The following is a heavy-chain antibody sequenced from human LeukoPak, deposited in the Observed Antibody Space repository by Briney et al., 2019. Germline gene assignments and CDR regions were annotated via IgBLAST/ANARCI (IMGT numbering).Heavy chain of an antibody. CDR1: GFTFSTYW. CDR2: IKSDGST. J-gene: IGHJ1*01. D-gene: IGHD3-22*01. Sequence: RGSLRLSCAASGFTFSTYWMHWVRQAPGKGLVWVSRIKSDGSTNYADSVKGRFTISRDNAKNTLSLQMNSLRPEDTGVYYCARAPSEIGGYYPEYFRHWGQGTLVTVPS. CDR3: ARAPSEIGGYYPEYFRH. V-gene: IGHV3-74*01.